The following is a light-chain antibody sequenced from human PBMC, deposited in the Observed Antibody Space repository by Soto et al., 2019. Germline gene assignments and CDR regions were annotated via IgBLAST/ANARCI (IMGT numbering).Light chain of an antibody. Sequence: DIQMTQSPSSLSASVGDRVTITCRASQNINNYLNWYQHKPGQAPKVLTYDVFTLQSGVPSRFSGSGSGTFFTLTISSLQPEDFATYYCQLSYTTPLTFGGGTKVDIK. J-gene: IGKJ4*01. CDR3: QLSYTTPLT. V-gene: IGKV1-39*01. CDR2: DVF. CDR1: QNINNY.